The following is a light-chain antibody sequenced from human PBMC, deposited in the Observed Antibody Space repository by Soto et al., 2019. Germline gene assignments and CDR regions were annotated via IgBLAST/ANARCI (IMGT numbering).Light chain of an antibody. J-gene: IGKJ1*01. CDR3: QQYKSYST. Sequence: DIHLTQSPSTLSASVGDRFTLTCRASQSLNSRLAWYQQRPGEAPELLIYDASTLESGVPSRFSGSGSGTEFTLTINNLQPDDLATYICQQYKSYSTFGRGTKVDIK. V-gene: IGKV1-5*01. CDR2: DAS. CDR1: QSLNSR.